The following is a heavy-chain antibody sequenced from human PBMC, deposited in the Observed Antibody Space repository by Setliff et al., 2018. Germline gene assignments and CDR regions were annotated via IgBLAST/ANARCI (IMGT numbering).Heavy chain of an antibody. CDR1: GYIFTYYA. D-gene: IGHD3-22*01. Sequence: ASVKVSCKASGYIFTYYAIHWVRQAPGQRLERMGWINAGNGNTKYSQKFQGRVTITRDTSASTAYMELSSLTSEDTAVYYCARRPYDSSGYFNYWGQGTLVTVSS. J-gene: IGHJ4*02. V-gene: IGHV1-3*01. CDR3: ARRPYDSSGYFNY. CDR2: INAGNGNT.